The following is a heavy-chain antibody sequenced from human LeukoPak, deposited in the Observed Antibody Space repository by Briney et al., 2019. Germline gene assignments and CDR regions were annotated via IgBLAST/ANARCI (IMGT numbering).Heavy chain of an antibody. V-gene: IGHV3-7*03. Sequence: GGSLRLSCAASGFTFSSYWMSWVRQAPGKGLEWVANIKHDGSEKYHVDSAKGRFTISRDNAKNSLHLQMNSLRAEDTAVYYCAKFPTYYYDSSGYPFDYWGQGTLVTVSS. CDR3: AKFPTYYYDSSGYPFDY. CDR2: IKHDGSEK. D-gene: IGHD3-22*01. J-gene: IGHJ4*02. CDR1: GFTFSSYW.